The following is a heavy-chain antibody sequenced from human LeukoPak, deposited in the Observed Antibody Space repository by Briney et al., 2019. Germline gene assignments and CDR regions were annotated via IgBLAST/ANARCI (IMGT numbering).Heavy chain of an antibody. CDR3: ARDPAKYSSGCPNY. Sequence: GGSLRLSCAASGFTFSSYWMSWVRQAPGKGLEWVANIKQDGSEKYYVDSVKGRFTISRDNAKNSLYLQMNSLRAEDTAVYYCARDPAKYSSGCPNYWGQGTLVTVSS. CDR2: IKQDGSEK. CDR1: GFTFSSYW. D-gene: IGHD6-19*01. J-gene: IGHJ4*02. V-gene: IGHV3-7*01.